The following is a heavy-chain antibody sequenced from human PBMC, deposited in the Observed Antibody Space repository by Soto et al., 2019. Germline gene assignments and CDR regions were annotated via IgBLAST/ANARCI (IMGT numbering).Heavy chain of an antibody. D-gene: IGHD2-15*01. CDR3: TACSGGSCYHYYYYGMDV. V-gene: IGHV3-15*07. CDR1: GFTFSNAW. CDR2: IKSKTDGGTT. Sequence: GGSLRLSCAASGFTFSNAWMNWVRQAPGKGLEWVGRIKSKTDGGTTDYAAPVKGRFTISRDDSKNTLYLQMNSLKTEDTALYYCTACSGGSCYHYYYYGMDVWGQGTTVTVSS. J-gene: IGHJ6*02.